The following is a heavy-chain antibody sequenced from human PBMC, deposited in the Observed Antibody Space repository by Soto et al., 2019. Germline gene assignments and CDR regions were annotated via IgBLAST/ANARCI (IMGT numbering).Heavy chain of an antibody. CDR2: IWYDGSNK. D-gene: IGHD6-13*01. CDR1: GFTFSSYG. V-gene: IGHV3-33*08. J-gene: IGHJ2*01. CDR3: ARLAAARGWFDI. Sequence: GGSLRLSCAASGFTFSSYGMHWVRQAPGKGLEWVAVIWYDGSNKYYADSVKGRFTISRDNSKNTLYLQMNSLRAEDTAVYYCARLAAARGWFDIWGRGTLVTVSS.